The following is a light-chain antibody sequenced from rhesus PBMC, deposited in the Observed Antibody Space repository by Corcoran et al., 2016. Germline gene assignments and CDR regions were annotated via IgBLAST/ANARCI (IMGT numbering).Light chain of an antibody. V-gene: IGLV7-76*01. CDR1: TGAVSSGNY. J-gene: IGLJ6*01. CDR2: NTN. Sequence: QAVVTQEPSLTVSPGGTVTLTCCPSTGAVSSGNYPHWFQQKPGQAPRGLIYNTNSAHSWTPARFSGSLAGGKAALTLSGARAEDDAEYYCLLSYSSADVFGSGTKLTV. CDR3: LLSYSSADV.